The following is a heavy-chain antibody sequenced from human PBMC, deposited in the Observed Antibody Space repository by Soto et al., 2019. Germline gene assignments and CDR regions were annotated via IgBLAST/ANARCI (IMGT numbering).Heavy chain of an antibody. D-gene: IGHD3-16*01. CDR1: GFPSRGPW. J-gene: IGHJ3*02. V-gene: IGHV3-74*01. CDR2: INSDGRRT. Sequence: EVQLVESGGGLVQPGGPLSPSCAAPGFPSRGPWLNWAAQAQGRGVVGVPRINSDGRRTTYADSVKGRFTISRDDAKSTLYLQMNSLRAEDTAVYYCARGLEEWGKPTVIWGQGTLVTVSS. CDR3: ARGLEEWGKPTVI.